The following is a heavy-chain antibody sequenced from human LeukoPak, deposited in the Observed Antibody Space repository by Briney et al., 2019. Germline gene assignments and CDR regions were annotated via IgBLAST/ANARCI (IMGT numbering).Heavy chain of an antibody. CDR1: GGSISSGSYY. CDR2: IYTAGST. D-gene: IGHD5-12*01. Sequence: KPSETLSLTCTVSGGSISSGSYYWSWIRQPAGKGLEWIGRIYTAGSTNYNPSLKSRLTISVDTSKNQFSLKLRSVTAADTAVYYCARHKTVRWLRLETNWYFDLWGRGTLVTVSS. V-gene: IGHV4-61*02. CDR3: ARHKTVRWLRLETNWYFDL. J-gene: IGHJ2*01.